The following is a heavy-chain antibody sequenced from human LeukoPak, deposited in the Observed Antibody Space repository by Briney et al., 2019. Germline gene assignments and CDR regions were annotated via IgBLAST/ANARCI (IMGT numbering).Heavy chain of an antibody. D-gene: IGHD2-8*01. CDR1: GGSFSGYY. CDR2: INHSGSP. Sequence: SGPLSFTCAVYGGSFSGYYWSWIRQPPGKGLEWIGEINHSGSPNYNPSLKSRLTISVVTSKNQFSLKLSSVTAADTAVYYCARRGGGVIVLMVYAIHAFDMWGQGTMVTVSS. V-gene: IGHV4-34*01. CDR3: ARRGGGVIVLMVYAIHAFDM. J-gene: IGHJ3*02.